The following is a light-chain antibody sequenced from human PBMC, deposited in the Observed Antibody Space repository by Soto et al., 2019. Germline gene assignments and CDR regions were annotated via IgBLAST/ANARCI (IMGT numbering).Light chain of an antibody. CDR2: GSK. J-gene: IGLJ1*01. V-gene: IGLV1-40*01. Sequence: QSVMTQPPSVSGAPGQRVTLSCTGSSSNIGSYDVHWYQQLPGSFPNLLIYGSKNRPSGVPDRFSGSRSGTSASLAITGLQADDEADYYCQSYYNGLRAYVFGTGTKLTVL. CDR3: QSYYNGLRAYV. CDR1: SSNIGSYD.